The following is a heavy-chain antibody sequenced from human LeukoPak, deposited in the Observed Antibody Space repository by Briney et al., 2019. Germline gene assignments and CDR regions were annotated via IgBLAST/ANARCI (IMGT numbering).Heavy chain of an antibody. D-gene: IGHD6-13*01. Sequence: GESLRLSCAASGFTLSTYWMSWVRQAPGKGLEWVANINRDGSGKYYVDSVRGRFTISRDNAKNSLYLHMNSLRAEDTAVYYCARDKEGDSSWYPFDYWGQGTLVTVSS. CDR1: GFTLSTYW. V-gene: IGHV3-7*01. J-gene: IGHJ4*02. CDR3: ARDKEGDSSWYPFDY. CDR2: INRDGSGK.